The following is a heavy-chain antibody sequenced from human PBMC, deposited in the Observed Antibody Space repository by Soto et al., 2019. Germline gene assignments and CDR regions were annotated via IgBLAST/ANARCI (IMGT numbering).Heavy chain of an antibody. CDR2: ISYDGSNK. CDR1: GFTFSSYG. D-gene: IGHD2-2*01. V-gene: IGHV3-30*18. CDR3: AKDMRSYCTTTSCYFMDV. Sequence: PGGSLRLSCAASGFTFSSYGMHWVRQAPGKGLEWVAVISYDGSNKYYADSVKGRSTISRDNSKNTLYLQMNSLRAEDTAVYYCAKDMRSYCTTTSCYFMDVWGQETTVTV. J-gene: IGHJ6*02.